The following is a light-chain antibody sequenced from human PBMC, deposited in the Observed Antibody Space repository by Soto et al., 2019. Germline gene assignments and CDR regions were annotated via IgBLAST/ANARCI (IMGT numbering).Light chain of an antibody. Sequence: DVQMTQSPSSLSAFVGDRVTITCRASQGIAPYLAWFQQKPGKVPKLLIYATSTLQSGVPSRFSGSGSGTDFTLTINSLQPEEVGTYYCKKYNSAPLTFGGGTKVEMK. CDR2: ATS. CDR1: QGIAPY. CDR3: KKYNSAPLT. V-gene: IGKV1-27*01. J-gene: IGKJ4*01.